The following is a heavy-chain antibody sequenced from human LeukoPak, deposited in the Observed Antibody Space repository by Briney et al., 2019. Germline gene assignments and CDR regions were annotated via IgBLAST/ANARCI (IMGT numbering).Heavy chain of an antibody. J-gene: IGHJ4*02. CDR1: GFTFSSYA. Sequence: GGSLRLSCAASGFTFSSYARNWVRQAPGKGLEWVSAISGSGSSTYYADSVKGRFTISRDNSKNTLYLQMNSLRAEDTAVYYCAKDPSGQQLVFDYWGQGTLVTVSS. CDR3: AKDPSGQQLVFDY. CDR2: ISGSGSST. V-gene: IGHV3-23*01. D-gene: IGHD6-13*01.